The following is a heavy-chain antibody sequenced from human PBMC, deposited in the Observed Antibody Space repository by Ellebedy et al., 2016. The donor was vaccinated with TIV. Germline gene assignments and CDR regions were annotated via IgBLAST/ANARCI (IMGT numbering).Heavy chain of an antibody. CDR1: GFTFSSYW. D-gene: IGHD4-17*01. CDR2: IKQDGSEK. V-gene: IGHV3-7*03. Sequence: GESLKISCAASGFTFSSYWMSWVRQAPGKGLEWVANIKQDGSEKYYVDSVKGRFTISRDNAKNSLYLQMNSLRAEETAVYYCARDRATRSYGDYSDYYYYGMDVWGQGTTVTVSS. CDR3: ARDRATRSYGDYSDYYYYGMDV. J-gene: IGHJ6*02.